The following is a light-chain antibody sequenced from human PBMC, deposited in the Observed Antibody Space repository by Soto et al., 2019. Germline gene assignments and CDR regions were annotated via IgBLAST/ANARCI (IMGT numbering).Light chain of an antibody. Sequence: AIQMTQSPSSLSASVGDRVTITCQASQDIRNDLGWYQEKVGQAPKLLIYAASNLQSGVPSRFSGSGSGTDFTLTISSLQTEDFATYYCLQDYNYPWTFGQGTKVEI. CDR1: QDIRND. CDR3: LQDYNYPWT. V-gene: IGKV1-6*01. J-gene: IGKJ1*01. CDR2: AAS.